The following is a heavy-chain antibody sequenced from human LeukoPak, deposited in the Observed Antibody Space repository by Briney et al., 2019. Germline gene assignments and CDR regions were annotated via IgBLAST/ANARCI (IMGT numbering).Heavy chain of an antibody. CDR3: ARRGEYYDSSGYYYDERLDP. CDR1: GYSFTSYW. D-gene: IGHD3-22*01. CDR2: IYAGDSDT. V-gene: IGHV5-51*01. Sequence: GESLKISCKGSGYSFTSYWSGWVRQTPGEVLEWMGIIYAGDSDTRYTPSFQGKVTISADKSISTAYLQWSSLKASDTAMYYCARRGEYYDSSGYYYDERLDPWGQGTLVTVSS. J-gene: IGHJ5*02.